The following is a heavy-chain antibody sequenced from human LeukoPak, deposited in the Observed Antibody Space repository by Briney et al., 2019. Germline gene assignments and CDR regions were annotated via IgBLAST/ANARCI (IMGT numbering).Heavy chain of an antibody. Sequence: GGSLRLSCAASGFTFSSYWMSWVRQAPGKGLEWVANIKQDGSEKYYVDSVKGRFTISRDNAKNSLYLQMNGLRAEDTAVYYCARESTSPFYYYYMDVWGKGTTVTVSS. J-gene: IGHJ6*03. CDR2: IKQDGSEK. CDR1: GFTFSSYW. CDR3: ARESTSPFYYYYMDV. D-gene: IGHD2-2*01. V-gene: IGHV3-7*01.